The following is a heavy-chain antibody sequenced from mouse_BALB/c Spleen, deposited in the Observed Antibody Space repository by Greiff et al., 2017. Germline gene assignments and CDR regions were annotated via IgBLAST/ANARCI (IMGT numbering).Heavy chain of an antibody. CDR3: AWDAMDY. J-gene: IGHJ4*01. CDR1: GYTFTSYW. D-gene: IGHD4-1*01. V-gene: IGHV1-7*01. CDR2: INPSTGYT. Sequence: VQLQQSGAELAKPGASVKMSCKASGYTFTSYWMHWVKQRPGQGLEWIGYINPSTGYTEYSQKFKDKATLTADKSSSTAYMQLSSLTSEDSAVYYCAWDAMDYWGQGTSVTVSS.